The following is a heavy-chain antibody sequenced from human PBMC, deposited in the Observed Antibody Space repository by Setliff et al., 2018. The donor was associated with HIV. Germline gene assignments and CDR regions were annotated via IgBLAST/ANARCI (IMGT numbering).Heavy chain of an antibody. CDR3: ARGRDKYGPIDY. V-gene: IGHV4-59*11. D-gene: IGHD3-10*01. CDR1: GASIRGHY. J-gene: IGHJ4*02. Sequence: PSETLSLTCSVSGASIRGHYWSWIRQSPGKGLEWIGNIYYSGNTNYNPSFKSRVTISVDTSRSQFSLKLSSVTAADTAVYYCARGRDKYGPIDYWGQGTLVTVSS. CDR2: IYYSGNT.